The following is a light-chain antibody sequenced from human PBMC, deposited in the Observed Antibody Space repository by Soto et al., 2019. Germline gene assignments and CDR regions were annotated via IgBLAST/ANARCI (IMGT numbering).Light chain of an antibody. CDR1: QSVSSS. CDR2: EAS. V-gene: IGKV3-11*01. J-gene: IGKJ1*01. Sequence: EIVLTQSPATLSLSPGERATLSCRASQSVSSSLAWYQQKLGQAPRLLIYEASDRATGIPARFSGSGSGTDFTLIISSLEPEDFAVYYCQQGSTWPWTSGQGTKVEIK. CDR3: QQGSTWPWT.